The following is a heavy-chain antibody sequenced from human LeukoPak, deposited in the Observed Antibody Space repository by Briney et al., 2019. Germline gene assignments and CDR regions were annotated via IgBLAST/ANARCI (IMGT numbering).Heavy chain of an antibody. D-gene: IGHD6-6*01. CDR1: GGSFSGYY. J-gene: IGHJ6*03. V-gene: IGHV4-34*01. Sequence: SETLSLTCAVYGGSFSGYYWSWIRQPPGKGLEWIGEINHSGSTNYNPSLKSRVTISVDTSKNQFSLKLSSVTAADTAVYYCARLPRSYSSSSRYYYYYMDVWGKGTTVTVSS. CDR2: INHSGST. CDR3: ARLPRSYSSSSRYYYYYMDV.